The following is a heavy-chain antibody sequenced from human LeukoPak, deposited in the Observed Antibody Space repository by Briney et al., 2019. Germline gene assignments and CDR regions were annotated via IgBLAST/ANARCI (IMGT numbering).Heavy chain of an antibody. CDR3: ARGIAARPIYYYYYMDV. CDR2: INHSGST. J-gene: IGHJ6*03. V-gene: IGHV4-34*01. CDR1: GGSFSGYY. Sequence: PSETLSLTCAVYGGSFSGYYWSWIRQPPGKGLEWIGEINHSGSTNYNPSLKSRVTISVDTSKNQFSLKLSSVTAADTAVYYCARGIAARPIYYYYYMDVWGKGTTVTVSS. D-gene: IGHD6-6*01.